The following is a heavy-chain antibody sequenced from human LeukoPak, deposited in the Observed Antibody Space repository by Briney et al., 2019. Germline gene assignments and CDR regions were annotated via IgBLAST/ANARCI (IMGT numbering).Heavy chain of an antibody. V-gene: IGHV3-23*01. CDR1: GFIFSSYA. J-gene: IGHJ4*02. Sequence: GGSLRLSCAASGFIFSSYAMSWVRQAPGKGLEWVSGISGSGGTTYYADSVKGRFTISRDNSKNTLYLQMNSLRVEDTAVYYCARRFPYSSSRDFDSWGQGTLVTVSS. D-gene: IGHD6-13*01. CDR2: ISGSGGTT. CDR3: ARRFPYSSSRDFDS.